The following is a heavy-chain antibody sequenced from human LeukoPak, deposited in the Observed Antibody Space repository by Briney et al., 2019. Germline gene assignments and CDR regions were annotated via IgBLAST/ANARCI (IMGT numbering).Heavy chain of an antibody. Sequence: PGGSLRLSCAASGFTFSTYEMNWVRQAPGKGLEWVSYVSTSGSTIFYADSVKGRFTISRDNAKNSLYLQMNSLRAEDTAVYYCAKDGIRYYYDSSGYYGDYWGQGTLVTVSS. V-gene: IGHV3-48*03. J-gene: IGHJ4*02. CDR1: GFTFSTYE. CDR3: AKDGIRYYYDSSGYYGDY. CDR2: VSTSGSTI. D-gene: IGHD3-22*01.